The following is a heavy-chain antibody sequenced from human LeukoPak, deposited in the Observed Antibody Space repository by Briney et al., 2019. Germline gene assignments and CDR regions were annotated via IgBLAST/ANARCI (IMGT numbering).Heavy chain of an antibody. CDR1: GFTFSDYY. V-gene: IGHV3-11*06. CDR3: AELGITMIGGV. Sequence: PGGSLRLSCAASGFTFSDYYMSWIRQAPGKGLEWVSSISSSSNYIYYADSVKGRFTISRDNAKNSLCPQMNSLRAEDTAVYYCAELGITMIGGVWGKGTTVTISS. J-gene: IGHJ6*04. CDR2: ISSSSNYI. D-gene: IGHD3-10*02.